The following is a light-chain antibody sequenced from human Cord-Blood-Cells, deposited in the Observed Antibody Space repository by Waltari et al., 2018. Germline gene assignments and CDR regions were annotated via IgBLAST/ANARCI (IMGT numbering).Light chain of an antibody. CDR2: DAS. Sequence: EIVLTQSPATLSLSLGEIATLSCRASQSVTSYLAWYQQKPGQAPRLLIYDASNRATGIPARFSGSGSGTDFTLTISSLEPEDFAVYYCQQRSNWLITFGQGTRLEIK. J-gene: IGKJ5*01. V-gene: IGKV3-11*01. CDR3: QQRSNWLIT. CDR1: QSVTSY.